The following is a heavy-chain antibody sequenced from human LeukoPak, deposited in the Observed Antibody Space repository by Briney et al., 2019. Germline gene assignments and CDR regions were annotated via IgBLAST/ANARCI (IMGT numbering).Heavy chain of an antibody. CDR2: ISGSGGST. Sequence: PGGSLRLSCAASGFTFSSNVMSWVRQAQGQGLEWVSAISGSGGSTYYADSVMDRFTISRDNSKNTLYLQVSSLRAEDTAVYRCAKGGRITAVLPFDYWGQGTLVTVSS. CDR1: GFTFSSNV. V-gene: IGHV3-23*01. D-gene: IGHD6-13*01. J-gene: IGHJ4*02. CDR3: AKGGRITAVLPFDY.